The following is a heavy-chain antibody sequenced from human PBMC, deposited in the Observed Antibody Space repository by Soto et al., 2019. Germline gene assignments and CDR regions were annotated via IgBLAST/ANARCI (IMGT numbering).Heavy chain of an antibody. Sequence: QVQLVESGGGVVQPGRSLRLSCAASGFTFSSYGMHWVRQAPGKGLEWVAVISYDGSNKYYADSVKGRFTIYRDNSKNTMYLQMNSLRAEDTAVYYCTTSMGSYYYYGMDVWGQGTTVTVSS. CDR3: TTSMGSYYYYGMDV. J-gene: IGHJ6*02. V-gene: IGHV3-30*03. CDR1: GFTFSSYG. D-gene: IGHD3-10*01. CDR2: ISYDGSNK.